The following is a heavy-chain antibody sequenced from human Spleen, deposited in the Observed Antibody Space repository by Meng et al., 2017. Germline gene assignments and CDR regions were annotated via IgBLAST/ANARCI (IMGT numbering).Heavy chain of an antibody. CDR1: GFTFRSYA. Sequence: GESLKIPCAASGFTFRSYAMNWVRQPPGKGLEWVSGMSGSGGTTYYADSVKDRFNISRDNSKNKLYLQLNSLRAGDTALYYCAKVPRYSHHYIDFDTFDVWGQGTMVTVSS. CDR3: AKVPRYSHHYIDFDTFDV. J-gene: IGHJ3*01. D-gene: IGHD5-18*01. CDR2: MSGSGGTT. V-gene: IGHV3-23*01.